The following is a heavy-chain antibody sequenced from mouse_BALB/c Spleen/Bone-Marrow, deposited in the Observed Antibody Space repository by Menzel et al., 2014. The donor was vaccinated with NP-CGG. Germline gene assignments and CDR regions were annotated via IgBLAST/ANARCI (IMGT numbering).Heavy chain of an antibody. CDR3: AREVLRDYFDY. V-gene: IGHV5-12-1*01. D-gene: IGHD1-1*01. CDR2: ISSGGGST. CDR1: GFAFSSYD. Sequence: EVKLVESGGGLVKPGGSLKLSCAASGFAFSSYDMSWVRQTPEKRLEWVAYISSGGGSTYYPDTVKGRFTISRVNAKNTLYLQMSSLKSEDTAMYYCAREVLRDYFDYWGQGTTLTVSS. J-gene: IGHJ2*01.